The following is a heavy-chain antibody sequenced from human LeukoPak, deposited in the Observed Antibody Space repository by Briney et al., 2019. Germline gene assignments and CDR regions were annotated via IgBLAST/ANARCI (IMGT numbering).Heavy chain of an antibody. CDR2: VSGSGGTT. D-gene: IGHD3-22*01. Sequence: PGGSLRLSCAASGFPFSSYAMSWVRQAPGRALEWVSAVSGSGGTTYYTDSVKGRFTISSDNSKNTLYLQMNSLRAEDTAVYYCAKSDYYDSSGHPSSFEYWGQGTLVTVSS. V-gene: IGHV3-23*01. CDR1: GFPFSSYA. J-gene: IGHJ4*02. CDR3: AKSDYYDSSGHPSSFEY.